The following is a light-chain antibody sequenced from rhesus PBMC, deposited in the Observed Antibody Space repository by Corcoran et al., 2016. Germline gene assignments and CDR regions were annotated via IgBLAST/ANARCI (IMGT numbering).Light chain of an antibody. CDR1: SSDIGGYNA. V-gene: IGLV2S9*01. J-gene: IGLJ1*01. CDR2: DVS. Sequence: QSALTQPPSVSKSLGQSVTISCTGTSSDIGGYNAVSWYQQHPGTAPSLLIYDVSKRPSGVSDRFSGAKSGNTASLTISGLQAEDGPDYYCCSYRSGSTYSFGAGTRLTVL. CDR3: CSYRSGSTYS.